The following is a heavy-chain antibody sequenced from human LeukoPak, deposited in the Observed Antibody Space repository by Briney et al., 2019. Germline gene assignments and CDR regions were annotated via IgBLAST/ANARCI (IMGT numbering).Heavy chain of an antibody. V-gene: IGHV4-39*07. CDR3: ARADLEWLLRFDY. J-gene: IGHJ4*02. D-gene: IGHD3-3*01. Sequence: SETLSLTCTVSGGSISSSSYYWGWIRQPPGKGLEWIGSIYYSGSTYYNPSLKSRVTISVDKSKNQFSLKLSSVTAADTAVYYCARADLEWLLRFDYWGQGTLVTVSS. CDR2: IYYSGST. CDR1: GGSISSSSYY.